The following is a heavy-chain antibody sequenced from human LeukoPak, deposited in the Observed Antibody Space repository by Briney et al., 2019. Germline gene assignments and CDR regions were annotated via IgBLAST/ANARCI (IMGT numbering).Heavy chain of an antibody. J-gene: IGHJ3*02. CDR3: ARGRGTTVTTRAFDI. V-gene: IGHV4-4*07. CDR2: IYTSGST. D-gene: IGHD4-17*01. CDR1: GGSISSYY. Sequence: PSETLSLTCTVSGGSISSYYWSWIRQPAGKGLEWIGRIYTSGSTNYSPSLKSRVTMSVDTSKNQFSLKLSSVTAADTAVYYCARGRGTTVTTRAFDIWGQGTMVTVSS.